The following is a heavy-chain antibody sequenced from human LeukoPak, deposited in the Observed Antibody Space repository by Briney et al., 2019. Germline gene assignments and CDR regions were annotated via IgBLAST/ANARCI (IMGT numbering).Heavy chain of an antibody. J-gene: IGHJ4*02. CDR2: INHSGST. V-gene: IGHV4-34*01. CDR3: ARGSSKNQYTGGWYYDY. CDR1: GGSFSGYY. D-gene: IGHD6-19*01. Sequence: PSETLSLTCAVYGGSFSGYYWSWIRQPPGKGLEWIGEINHSGSTNYNPSLKSRVTISVDTSKNQFSLKLSSVTAADTAVYYCARGSSKNQYTGGWYYDYWGQGTLVTVSS.